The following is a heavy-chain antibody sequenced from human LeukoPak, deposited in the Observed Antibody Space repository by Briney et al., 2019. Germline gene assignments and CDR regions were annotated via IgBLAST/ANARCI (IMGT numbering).Heavy chain of an antibody. CDR3: ARERDYGDKYYYYGMDV. CDR2: ISSSSSYI. J-gene: IGHJ6*02. D-gene: IGHD4-17*01. CDR1: GFTFSSYS. Sequence: GGSQRLSCAASGFTFSSYSMNWVRQAPGKGLEWVSSISSSSSYIYYADSVKGRFTISRDNAKNSLYLQMNSLRAEDTAVYYCARERDYGDKYYYYGMDVWGQGTTVTVSS. V-gene: IGHV3-21*01.